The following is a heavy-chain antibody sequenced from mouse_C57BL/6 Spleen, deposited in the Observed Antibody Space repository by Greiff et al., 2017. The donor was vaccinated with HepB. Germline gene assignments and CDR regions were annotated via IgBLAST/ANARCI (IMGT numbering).Heavy chain of an antibody. Sequence: EVQVVESGEGLVKPGGSLKLSCAASGFTFSSYAMSWVRQTPEKRLEWVAYISSGGDYIYYADTVKGRFTISRDNARNTLYLQMSSLKSEDTAMYYCTRDRDYYGSPAWFAYWGQGTLVTVSA. J-gene: IGHJ3*01. CDR1: GFTFSSYA. D-gene: IGHD1-1*01. CDR2: ISSGGDYI. CDR3: TRDRDYYGSPAWFAY. V-gene: IGHV5-9-1*02.